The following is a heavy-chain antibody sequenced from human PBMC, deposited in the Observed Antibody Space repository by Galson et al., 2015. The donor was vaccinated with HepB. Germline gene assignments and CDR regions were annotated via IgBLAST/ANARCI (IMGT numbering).Heavy chain of an antibody. Sequence: SLRLSCAASGFTFSSYAMTWVRQAPGKGLEWVSGISGSGGSTYYADSVKGRFTISRDNSKNTLYLQMDSLRAEDTAVYYCAKVRANTNTFFDYWGQGTLVTVSS. V-gene: IGHV3-23*01. CDR2: ISGSGGST. CDR1: GFTFSSYA. J-gene: IGHJ4*02. D-gene: IGHD5-12*01. CDR3: AKVRANTNTFFDY.